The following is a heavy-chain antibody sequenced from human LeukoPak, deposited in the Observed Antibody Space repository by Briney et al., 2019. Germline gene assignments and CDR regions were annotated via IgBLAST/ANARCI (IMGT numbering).Heavy chain of an antibody. CDR1: GGTFSSYA. D-gene: IGHD1-1*01. Sequence: ASVKVSCKASGGTFSSYAISWVRQAPGQGLEWMGRIIPILGIANYAQKFQGRVTITADKSTSTAYMELSSLRSEDTAVYYCARPARANYAFDIWGQGTMVTVSS. CDR3: ARPARANYAFDI. CDR2: IIPILGIA. V-gene: IGHV1-69*04. J-gene: IGHJ3*02.